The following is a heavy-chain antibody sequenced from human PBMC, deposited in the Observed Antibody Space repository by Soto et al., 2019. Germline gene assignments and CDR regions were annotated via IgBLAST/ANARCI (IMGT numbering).Heavy chain of an antibody. D-gene: IGHD3-3*01. V-gene: IGHV4-39*01. CDR1: GGSISSSSYY. Sequence: SETLSLTCTVSGGSISSSSYYWGRIRQPPGKGLEWIGSIYYSGSTYYNPSLKSRVTISVDTSKNQFSLKLSSVTAADTAVYYCARIYDFWSGYLYYFDYWGQGTLVTVSS. CDR3: ARIYDFWSGYLYYFDY. J-gene: IGHJ4*02. CDR2: IYYSGST.